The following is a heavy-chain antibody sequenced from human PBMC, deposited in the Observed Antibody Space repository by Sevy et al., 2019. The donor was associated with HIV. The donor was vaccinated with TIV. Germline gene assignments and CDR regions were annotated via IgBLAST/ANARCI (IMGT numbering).Heavy chain of an antibody. CDR2: IYSGVTT. CDR3: ARVSVYYYDSSGYYTTGNAFDI. CDR1: GFTVGSNY. Sequence: GGSLRLSCAASGFTVGSNYMSWVRQAPGKGLEWVSIIYSGVTTSYADSVKGRFTISRDNSKNTLYLQMNSLRAEDTAVYCCARVSVYYYDSSGYYTTGNAFDIWGQGTMVTVSS. V-gene: IGHV3-53*01. J-gene: IGHJ3*02. D-gene: IGHD3-22*01.